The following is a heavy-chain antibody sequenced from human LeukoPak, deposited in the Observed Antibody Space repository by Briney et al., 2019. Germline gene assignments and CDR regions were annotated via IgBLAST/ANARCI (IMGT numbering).Heavy chain of an antibody. CDR3: ARGPTTPERKNWFDP. V-gene: IGHV1-69*06. J-gene: IGHJ5*02. CDR1: GATFSSYA. D-gene: IGHD1-1*01. CDR2: IIPIFGTA. Sequence: GASLKVSCKASGATFSSYAISWVRQAPGQGLEWMGGIIPIFGTANYAQKFQGRVTITADKSTSTAYMELSSLRSEDTAVYYCARGPTTPERKNWFDPWGQGTLVTVSS.